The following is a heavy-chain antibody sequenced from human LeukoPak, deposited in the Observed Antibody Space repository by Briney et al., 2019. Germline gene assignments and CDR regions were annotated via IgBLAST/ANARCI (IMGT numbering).Heavy chain of an antibody. D-gene: IGHD3-22*01. Sequence: PSETLSLTCTVSGGSISSYYWSWIRQPPGKGLEWIGYIYYSGSTNYNPSLKSRVTISVDTSKNQFSLKLSSVTAADTAVYYCARQSYYDSSGYYREGAFDIWGQGTMVTVSS. CDR2: IYYSGST. CDR3: ARQSYYDSSGYYREGAFDI. CDR1: GGSISSYY. V-gene: IGHV4-59*08. J-gene: IGHJ3*02.